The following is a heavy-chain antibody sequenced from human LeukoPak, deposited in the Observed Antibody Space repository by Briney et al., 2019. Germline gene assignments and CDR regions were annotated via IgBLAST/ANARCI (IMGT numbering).Heavy chain of an antibody. Sequence: SETLSLTCAIYGGSFSDYPWTWIRQPPGKGLEWIGQIKHGGGTKYNPSLNSRVTMSLDTSKNQFSLKMTSVTAADTATYYCARGAPGHWGQGTLVTVSS. CDR3: ARGAPGH. V-gene: IGHV4-34*01. CDR2: IKHGGGT. CDR1: GGSFSDYP. J-gene: IGHJ4*02.